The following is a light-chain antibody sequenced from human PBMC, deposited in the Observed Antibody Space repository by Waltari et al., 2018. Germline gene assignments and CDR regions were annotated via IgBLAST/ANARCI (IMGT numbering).Light chain of an antibody. J-gene: IGKJ4*01. Sequence: DIQMTQSPSSLSASVGERVTITCRASQAIHSYLAWFQQKPGNAPKSLRFATSTLRSVVPSRFSGSGSGTDFTLTISSLQPEDLATYYCQQYNDYPLSFGGGTRVEIK. V-gene: IGKV1-16*01. CDR1: QAIHSY. CDR2: ATS. CDR3: QQYNDYPLS.